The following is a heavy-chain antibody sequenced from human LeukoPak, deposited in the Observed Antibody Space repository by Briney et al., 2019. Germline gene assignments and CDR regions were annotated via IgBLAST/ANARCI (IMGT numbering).Heavy chain of an antibody. D-gene: IGHD3-22*01. CDR1: GYTFTSYG. V-gene: IGHV1-69*13. Sequence: GASVKVSCKASGYTFTSYGISWVRQAPGQGLEWMGGIIPIFGTANYAQKFQGRVTITADESTSTAYMELSSLRSEDTAVYCCARETYYYDSSGYLPPNYWGQGTLVTVSS. CDR2: IIPIFGTA. J-gene: IGHJ4*02. CDR3: ARETYYYDSSGYLPPNY.